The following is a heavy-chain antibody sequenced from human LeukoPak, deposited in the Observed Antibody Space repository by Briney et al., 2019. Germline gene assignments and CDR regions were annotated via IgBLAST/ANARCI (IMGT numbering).Heavy chain of an antibody. CDR3: ARGYCTSTSCYPPDAFDI. Sequence: SETLSLTCTVSGGSIRSNYWSWTRQAPGKGLEWIGYGYYSGSTNYNPSLKSRVTISVDTSKNQFSLKLSSVTAADTAVYYCARGYCTSTSCYPPDAFDIWGQGTMVTVSS. D-gene: IGHD2-2*01. CDR2: GYYSGST. CDR1: GGSIRSNY. J-gene: IGHJ3*02. V-gene: IGHV4-59*12.